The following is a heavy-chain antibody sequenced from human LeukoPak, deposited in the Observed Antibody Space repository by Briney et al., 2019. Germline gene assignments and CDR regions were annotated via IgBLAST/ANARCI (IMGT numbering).Heavy chain of an antibody. D-gene: IGHD4-23*01. CDR2: IYYSGSGST. CDR3: AITAASYGGNWGY. V-gene: IGHV4-59*08. CDR1: GGSISSYY. J-gene: IGHJ4*02. Sequence: SETLSLTCTVSGGSISSYYWSWIRQPPGKGLEWIGYIYYSGSGSTNYNPSLKSRVSISVDTSKNHFSLKLSSVTAADTAVYYCAITAASYGGNWGYWGQGTLVTVSS.